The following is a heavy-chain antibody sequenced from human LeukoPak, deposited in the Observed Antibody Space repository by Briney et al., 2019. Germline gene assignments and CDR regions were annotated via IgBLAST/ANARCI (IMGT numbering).Heavy chain of an antibody. CDR2: IYPGDSDT. D-gene: IGHD3-22*01. J-gene: IGHJ4*02. V-gene: IGHV5-51*01. CDR3: ARTYYYDSSGSRAYDY. CDR1: GSIFTSYR. Sequence: GASLQISCECSGSIFTSYRIGWGRQLPGKGVEGMGIIYPGDSDTKDSPSYQGQVTISADKSISTAYLQWSSLKASDTAMYYCARTYYYDSSGSRAYDYWGQGTLVTVSS.